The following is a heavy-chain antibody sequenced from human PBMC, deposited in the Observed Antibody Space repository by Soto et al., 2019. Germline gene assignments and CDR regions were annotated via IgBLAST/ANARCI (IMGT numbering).Heavy chain of an antibody. CDR1: GFTFSNYA. CDR2: ISGSSGST. Sequence: GGSLRLSCAASGFTFSNYAMSWVRQAPGKGLEWVSAISGSSGSTYYTDSVKGRFTISRDNSKNTLYLQMNSLRAEDTAIYYCAFPARATAGTTGFDYRGQGPLVTVSS. D-gene: IGHD6-13*01. J-gene: IGHJ4*02. CDR3: AFPARATAGTTGFDY. V-gene: IGHV3-23*01.